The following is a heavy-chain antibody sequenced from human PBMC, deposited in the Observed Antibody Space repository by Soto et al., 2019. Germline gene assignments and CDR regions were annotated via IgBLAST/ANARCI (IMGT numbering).Heavy chain of an antibody. Sequence: SETLSLTCTVSGGSIISDPYYFTCIRQSPWKGLEWLGSTYYSGSTYYNPSLKSRLSISIDAAKNQFSLRLNSVTAADTAVYYCARDQDDVLTGWYYFDYWGQGTLVTVSS. J-gene: IGHJ4*02. V-gene: IGHV4-30-4*01. D-gene: IGHD3-9*01. CDR2: TYYSGST. CDR1: GGSIISDPYY. CDR3: ARDQDDVLTGWYYFDY.